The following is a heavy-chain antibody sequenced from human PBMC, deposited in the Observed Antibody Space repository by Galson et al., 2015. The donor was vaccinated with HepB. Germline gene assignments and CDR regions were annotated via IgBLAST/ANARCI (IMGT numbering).Heavy chain of an antibody. J-gene: IGHJ4*02. D-gene: IGHD4-17*01. Sequence: SLRLSCAASGFTFSNFGMHWVRQAPGKGLEWVAVISYDGRNEYYVDSVEGRFTISRDNSKNTLYLQMSSLRAEDTGVYYCAKDEALNYGDYETWGSIDYWGQGTLVTVSS. CDR3: AKDEALNYGDYETWGSIDY. CDR1: GFTFSNFG. CDR2: ISYDGRNE. V-gene: IGHV3-30*18.